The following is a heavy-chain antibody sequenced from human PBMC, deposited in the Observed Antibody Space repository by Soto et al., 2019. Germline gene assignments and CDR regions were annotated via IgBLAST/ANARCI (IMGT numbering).Heavy chain of an antibody. D-gene: IGHD5-12*01. Sequence: GGSLRLSCAASGFTFSSYSMNWVRQAPGKGLEWVSYISSSSSTIYSADTVKGRFTISRNNAKNSLYLQMNSLRAEDSAAYYCARDTFSGDIQGHWGQGTLVTVSS. CDR1: GFTFSSYS. CDR3: ARDTFSGDIQGH. J-gene: IGHJ4*02. V-gene: IGHV3-48*04. CDR2: ISSSSSTI.